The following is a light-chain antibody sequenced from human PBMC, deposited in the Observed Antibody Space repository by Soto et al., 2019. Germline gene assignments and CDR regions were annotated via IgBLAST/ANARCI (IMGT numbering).Light chain of an antibody. J-gene: IGKJ3*01. CDR1: QSVSSNN. V-gene: IGKV3-20*01. CDR2: GAS. CDR3: QQYGRSPFT. Sequence: DIVSTQSPGNLSLSPAERDTLSCRASQSVSSNNLARYQQRPGQAPRVVIYGASTRATGIPERFSGSGSETNFTLAISRLEPEDFAVYYCQQYGRSPFTFGPGTKVDIK.